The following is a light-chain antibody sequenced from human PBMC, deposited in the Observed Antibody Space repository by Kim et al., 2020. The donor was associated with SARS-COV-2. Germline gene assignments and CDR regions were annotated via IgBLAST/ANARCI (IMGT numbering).Light chain of an antibody. CDR1: QSVGIF. CDR3: EQRRSWPLT. J-gene: IGKJ4*01. V-gene: IGKV3-11*01. Sequence: VSQGESATLTCRVSQSVGIFLAWYQQKSGQAPRLLIYDASTRATGIPARFSGSGSGTDFTLTISSLEPEDFAVYYCEQRRSWPLTFGGGTKVDIK. CDR2: DAS.